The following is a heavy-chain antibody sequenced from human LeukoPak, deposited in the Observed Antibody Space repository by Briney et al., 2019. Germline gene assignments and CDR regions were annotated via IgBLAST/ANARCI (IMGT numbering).Heavy chain of an antibody. CDR2: IYYSGST. D-gene: IGHD3-10*01. CDR1: GGSISSSSYY. Sequence: SETLSLTCTVTGGSISSSSYYWCWIHQPPGKGLEWIGSIYYSGSTYYNPPLKSRVTISVDTSKNQFSLKLSSVTAADTAVYYCARRGITMVRGVLDWGQGTLVTVSS. CDR3: ARRGITMVRGVLD. V-gene: IGHV4-39*01. J-gene: IGHJ4*02.